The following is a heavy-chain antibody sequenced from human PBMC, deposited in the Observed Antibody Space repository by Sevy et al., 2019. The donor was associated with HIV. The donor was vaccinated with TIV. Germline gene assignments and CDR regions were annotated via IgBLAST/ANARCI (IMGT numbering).Heavy chain of an antibody. J-gene: IGHJ4*02. D-gene: IGHD6-19*01. CDR3: AREKEWLVRLNDY. V-gene: IGHV4-39*02. CDR2: GYYDGTT. CDR1: GGSISDSNYY. Sequence: SETLSLTCIVSGGSISDSNYYWVWIRQPPGKGLEWIGSGYYDGTTDYNPSLKSRVTISVDTSKNHLSLKLRSVTAADTAVYYCAREKEWLVRLNDYWGQGILVTVSS.